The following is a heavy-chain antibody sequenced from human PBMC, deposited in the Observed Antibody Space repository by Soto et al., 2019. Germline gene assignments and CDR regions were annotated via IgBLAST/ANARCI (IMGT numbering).Heavy chain of an antibody. CDR1: GFTFSNFA. CDR3: ANDRWTGFGEPQAGHITMTVEGFDY. J-gene: IGHJ4*02. V-gene: IGHV3-23*01. Sequence: GGSLRLSCAASGFTFSNFAMTWVRQAPGKGLEWVSATSASGGSTYYADSVKGQFTSSRDNSKNTLYLQMTNLRAEDTAVSYCANDRWTGFGEPQAGHITMTVEGFDYWGQGTLVTVSS. CDR2: TSASGGST. D-gene: IGHD3-22*01.